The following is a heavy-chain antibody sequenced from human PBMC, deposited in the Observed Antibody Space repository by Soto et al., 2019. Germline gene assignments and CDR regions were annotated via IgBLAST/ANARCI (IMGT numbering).Heavy chain of an antibody. CDR3: ARGAAAVGGWFDP. CDR1: GGSFSGYY. V-gene: IGHV4-34*01. D-gene: IGHD6-13*01. J-gene: IGHJ5*02. Sequence: QVQLQQWGAGLLKPSETLSLTCAVYGGSFSGYYWSWIRQPPGKGLEWIGEINHSGSTNYNPSLKSRVTISVDTSKNQFSLKLSSVTAADTAVYYCARGAAAVGGWFDPWGQGTLVTVSS. CDR2: INHSGST.